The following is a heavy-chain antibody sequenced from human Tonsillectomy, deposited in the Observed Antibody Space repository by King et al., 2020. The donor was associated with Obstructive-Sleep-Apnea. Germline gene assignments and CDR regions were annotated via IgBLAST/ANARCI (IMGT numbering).Heavy chain of an antibody. V-gene: IGHV3-43D*03. CDR1: GFIFDDYA. J-gene: IGHJ4*02. CDR2: INWNGDTT. Sequence: VQLVESGGVVVQPGGSLRLSCAASGFIFDDYAMYWVRQVPGKGLEWVSLINWNGDTTYYADSVKGRFTISRDNSKNSLSLQMNSLRPEDTAFYYCAKDPDSNFRTIIFDYWGQGTLVTVSP. CDR3: AKDPDSNFRTIIFDY. D-gene: IGHD4-11*01.